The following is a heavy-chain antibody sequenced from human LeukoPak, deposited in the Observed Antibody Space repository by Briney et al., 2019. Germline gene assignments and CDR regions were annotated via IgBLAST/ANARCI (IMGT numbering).Heavy chain of an antibody. CDR1: GFTFSSYS. J-gene: IGHJ4*02. D-gene: IGHD5-12*01. CDR3: ARDPVATITPFDY. Sequence: GGPLRLSCAASGFTFSSYSMNWVRQAPGKGLEWVSSISSSSSYIYYADSVKGRFTISRDNAKNSLYLQVNSLRAEDTAVYYCARDPVATITPFDYWGQGTLVTVSS. CDR2: ISSSSSYI. V-gene: IGHV3-21*01.